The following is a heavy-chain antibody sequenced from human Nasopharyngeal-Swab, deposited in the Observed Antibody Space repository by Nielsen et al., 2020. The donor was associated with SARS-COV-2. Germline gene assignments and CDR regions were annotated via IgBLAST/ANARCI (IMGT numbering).Heavy chain of an antibody. J-gene: IGHJ4*02. V-gene: IGHV1-18*01. CDR1: GYTFTSYG. Sequence: ASVKVSCKASGYTFTSYGISWVRQAPGQGLEWMGWISAYNGNTNYAQKLQGRVTMTTDTSTSTAYMELRSLRSDDTAVYYCARHYDFWSGYLPYYFDYWGQGTLVTVPS. D-gene: IGHD3-3*01. CDR3: ARHYDFWSGYLPYYFDY. CDR2: ISAYNGNT.